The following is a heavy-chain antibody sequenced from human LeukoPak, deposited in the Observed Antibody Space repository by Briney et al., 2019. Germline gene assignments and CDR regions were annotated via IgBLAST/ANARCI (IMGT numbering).Heavy chain of an antibody. CDR1: GGTFSSYA. CDR2: IIPIFGTA. D-gene: IGHD2-15*01. V-gene: IGHV1-69*13. CDR3: ARDGCGGSCFHYYYYYMDV. Sequence: VASVKVSCKASGGTFSSYAVSWVRQAPGQGLEWMGGIIPIFGTANYAQKFQGRVTITADESTSTAYMELSSLRSEDTAVYYCARDGCGGSCFHYYYYYMDVWGKGTTVTISS. J-gene: IGHJ6*03.